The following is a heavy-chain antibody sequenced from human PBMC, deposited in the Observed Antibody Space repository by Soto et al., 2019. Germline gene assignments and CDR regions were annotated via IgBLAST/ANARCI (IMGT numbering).Heavy chain of an antibody. J-gene: IGHJ3*02. CDR2: IYHSGST. CDR1: GGSISSSNW. CDR3: SSSWKFDAFDI. D-gene: IGHD6-13*01. Sequence: PSETLSLTXAVSGGSISSSNWWGWVRQPPGKGLERIGEIYHSGSTNYNPPLKSRVTISVDKSKNQFSLKLSSVTAADTAVYYCSSSWKFDAFDIWGQGTMVTVSS. V-gene: IGHV4-4*02.